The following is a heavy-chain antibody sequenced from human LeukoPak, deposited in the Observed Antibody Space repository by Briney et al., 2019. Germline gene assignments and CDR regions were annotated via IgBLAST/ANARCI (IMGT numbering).Heavy chain of an antibody. Sequence: GGPLRLSCAASGFRFSTYWMSWVRQAPGKGLEWVANIKQDGSEKYYADSVKGRFTISRDNGKNSVYLQMNSLRAEDTAVYYCVKDSDGSAYYVSGSGFDFWGQGTLVTVSS. D-gene: IGHD3-10*01. CDR2: IKQDGSEK. CDR1: GFRFSTYW. J-gene: IGHJ4*02. CDR3: VKDSDGSAYYVSGSGFDF. V-gene: IGHV3-7*01.